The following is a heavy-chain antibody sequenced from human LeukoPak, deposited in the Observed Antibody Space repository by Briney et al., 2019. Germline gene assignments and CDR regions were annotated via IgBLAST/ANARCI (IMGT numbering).Heavy chain of an antibody. CDR3: AKDRITMVRGATTFDP. D-gene: IGHD3-10*01. CDR1: GFTFSSYA. J-gene: IGHJ5*02. Sequence: GGSLRLSCAASGFTFSSYAMSWVRQAPGKGPEWVSAISGSGGSTYYADSVKGRFTISRDNSKNTLYLQMNSLRAEDTAVYYCAKDRITMVRGATTFDPWGQGTLVTVSS. V-gene: IGHV3-23*01. CDR2: ISGSGGST.